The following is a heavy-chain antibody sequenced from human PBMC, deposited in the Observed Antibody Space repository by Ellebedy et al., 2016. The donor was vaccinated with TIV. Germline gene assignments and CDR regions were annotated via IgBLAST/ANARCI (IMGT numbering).Heavy chain of an antibody. V-gene: IGHV3-30*02. J-gene: IGHJ4*02. D-gene: IGHD6-13*01. CDR2: TRSDGSDK. Sequence: GESLKISCEASGITFSNYAMHWVRQAPGKGLEWVAFTRSDGSDKNYADSVRGRFTISRYNSKNTLYLQMSSLRPEDTAVYYCAKDRFSRSWYRIDYWGQGTLVTVSS. CDR1: GITFSNYA. CDR3: AKDRFSRSWYRIDY.